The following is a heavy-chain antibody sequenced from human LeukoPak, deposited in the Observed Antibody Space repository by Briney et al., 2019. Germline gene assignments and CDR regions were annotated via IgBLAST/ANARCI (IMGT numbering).Heavy chain of an antibody. J-gene: IGHJ6*03. V-gene: IGHV4-59*01. CDR3: ARTSWNDVYYYYYYMDV. CDR2: IYYSGST. Sequence: SETLSLTCTVSGGSISSYYWSWIRQPPGKGLEWIGYIYYSGSTNYNPSLKSRVTISVDTSKNQFSLKLSSVTAADTAVYYCARTSWNDVYYYYYYMDVWGKGTTVTVSS. D-gene: IGHD1-1*01. CDR1: GGSISSYY.